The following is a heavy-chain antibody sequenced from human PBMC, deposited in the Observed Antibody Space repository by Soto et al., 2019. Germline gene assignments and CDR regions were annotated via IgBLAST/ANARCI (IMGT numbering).Heavy chain of an antibody. V-gene: IGHV3-21*01. J-gene: IGHJ4*02. Sequence: PGGSLRLSCAASGFTFSSYSMNWVRQSPGKGLEWVSSISSSSSYIYYADSVKGRFTISRDNAKNSLYLQMNSLRAEDTAVYYCARDRTSLDGYNYLLHYWGQGTLVTVSS. CDR2: ISSSSSYI. CDR1: GFTFSSYS. D-gene: IGHD5-12*01. CDR3: ARDRTSLDGYNYLLHY.